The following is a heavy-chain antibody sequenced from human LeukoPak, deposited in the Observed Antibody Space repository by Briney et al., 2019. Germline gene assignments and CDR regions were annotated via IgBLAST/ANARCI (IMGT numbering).Heavy chain of an antibody. Sequence: ASVKVSCTASGYTFTSYDINWVRQATGQGLEWMGWMNPNSGNTGYAQKFQGRVTMTRNTSISTAYMELSSLRSEDTAVYYCARRGYCSSTSCYARRGDGNWFDPWGQGTLVTVSS. CDR2: MNPNSGNT. CDR1: GYTFTSYD. D-gene: IGHD2-2*01. J-gene: IGHJ5*02. CDR3: ARRGYCSSTSCYARRGDGNWFDP. V-gene: IGHV1-8*01.